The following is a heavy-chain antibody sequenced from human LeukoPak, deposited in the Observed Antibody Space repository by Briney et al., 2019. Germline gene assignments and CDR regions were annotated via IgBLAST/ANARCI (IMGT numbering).Heavy chain of an antibody. V-gene: IGHV3-48*04. CDR3: ARDFQRVGYYYYYMDV. CDR1: GFTFSSYS. CDR2: ISSSSTI. Sequence: GGSLRLSCAASGFTFSSYSMNWVRQAPGKGLEWVSYISSSSTIYYADSVKGRFTISRDNAKNSLYLQMNSLRAEDTAVYYCARDFQRVGYYYYYMDVWGKGTTVTVSS. D-gene: IGHD1-26*01. J-gene: IGHJ6*03.